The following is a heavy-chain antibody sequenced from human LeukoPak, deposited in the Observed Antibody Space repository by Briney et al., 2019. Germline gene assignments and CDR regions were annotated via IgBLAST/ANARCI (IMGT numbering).Heavy chain of an antibody. Sequence: SETLSLTCTVSGGSISNYYWSWIRQPPGKGLEWIGYIYYSGSTNYNPSLKSRVTISVDTSKNQFSLKLSSVTAADTAVYYCASTNYDFWSGWFSFDYWGQGTLVTVSS. CDR1: GGSISNYY. D-gene: IGHD3-3*01. CDR3: ASTNYDFWSGWFSFDY. J-gene: IGHJ4*02. CDR2: IYYSGST. V-gene: IGHV4-59*01.